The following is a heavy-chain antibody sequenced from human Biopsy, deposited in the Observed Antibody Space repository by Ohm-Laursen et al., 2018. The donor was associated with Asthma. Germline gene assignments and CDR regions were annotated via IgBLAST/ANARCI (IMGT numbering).Heavy chain of an antibody. Sequence: GASVKVSCKSLGGTFNTYVIGWVRQAPGQGLERMGGINSVFGTTTYPQKFQGRVTITADGSTSTVYMELSRLRSEDTAVYYCARKAGSCISRTCYSLDFWGQGALVTDSS. D-gene: IGHD2-2*01. CDR2: INSVFGTT. J-gene: IGHJ4*02. V-gene: IGHV1-69*13. CDR1: GGTFNTYV. CDR3: ARKAGSCISRTCYSLDF.